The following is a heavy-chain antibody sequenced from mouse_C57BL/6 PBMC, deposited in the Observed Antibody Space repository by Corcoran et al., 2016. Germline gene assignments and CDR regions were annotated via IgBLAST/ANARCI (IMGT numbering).Heavy chain of an antibody. V-gene: IGHV1-26*01. Sequence: EVQLQQSGPELVKPGASVKISCKASGYTFTDYYMNWVKQSHGKSLEWIGDINPNNGGTSYNQKFKGKATLTVDKSSSTASMELRSLTSEDSAVYYCARGSGSSPFDYWVQGTTLTVSS. CDR1: GYTFTDYY. D-gene: IGHD1-1*01. CDR3: ARGSGSSPFDY. CDR2: INPNNGGT. J-gene: IGHJ2*01.